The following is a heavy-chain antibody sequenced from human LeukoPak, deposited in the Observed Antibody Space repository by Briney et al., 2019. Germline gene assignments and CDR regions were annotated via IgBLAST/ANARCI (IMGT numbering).Heavy chain of an antibody. J-gene: IGHJ4*02. Sequence: ASVTVTCKASGYPFTTYGISWLRQAPGQGLERVGWISPYSSSTDYAQKVWGRVTMTTDTSTSTAHMQLRRLRSDDTAVYYCATLAQDYYAGSGYFWGQG. D-gene: IGHD3-22*01. V-gene: IGHV1-18*01. CDR1: GYPFTTYG. CDR3: ATLAQDYYAGSGYF. CDR2: ISPYSSST.